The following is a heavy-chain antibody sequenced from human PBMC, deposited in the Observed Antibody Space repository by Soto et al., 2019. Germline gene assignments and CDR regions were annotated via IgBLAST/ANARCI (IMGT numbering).Heavy chain of an antibody. V-gene: IGHV3-64D*06. CDR3: VKLTDY. CDR1: GXTFSTYD. Sequence: LRLSFSASGXTFSTYDVHWVRQAPGKGLEFVAGISPNGGSTYYADSVKGRSTVSRDNSKNTLYLQMRSLGPEDTALYYCVKLTDYWGQGTLVTVSS. D-gene: IGHD3-9*01. CDR2: ISPNGGST. J-gene: IGHJ4*02.